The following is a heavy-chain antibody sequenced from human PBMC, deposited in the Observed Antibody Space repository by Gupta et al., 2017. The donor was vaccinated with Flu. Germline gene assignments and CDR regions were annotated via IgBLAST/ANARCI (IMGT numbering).Heavy chain of an antibody. Sequence: ITWVRQAPGKGLEWVSSISGSGDKTYFADSVRGRFTISRDNSKNTVFLQMTGLRAEDSALYYCAKDCSGNACYPTPDFWGQGALVTVSA. CDR3: AKDCSGNACYPTPDF. V-gene: IGHV3-23*01. D-gene: IGHD6-19*01. J-gene: IGHJ4*02. CDR2: ISGSGDKT.